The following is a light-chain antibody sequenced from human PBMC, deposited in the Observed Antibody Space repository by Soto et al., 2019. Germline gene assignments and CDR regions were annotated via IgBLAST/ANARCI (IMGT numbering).Light chain of an antibody. Sequence: DIVLTQSPCTLSLSPGERVTLSCRASQSVSSSYLAWYQQKPGQAPRLLIYGASSRATGVPDRFCGSGSGTDFSLTISRLEPEDFSVYYCQQYGSSPDTFGQGTKLEIK. CDR3: QQYGSSPDT. J-gene: IGKJ2*01. V-gene: IGKV3-20*01. CDR2: GAS. CDR1: QSVSSSY.